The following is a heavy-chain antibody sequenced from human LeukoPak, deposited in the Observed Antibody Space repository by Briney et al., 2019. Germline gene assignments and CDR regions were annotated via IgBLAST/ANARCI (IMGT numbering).Heavy chain of an antibody. V-gene: IGHV1-18*01. CDR2: ISAYNGNT. CDR3: ARDHELCDGGSCYQGWFYP. D-gene: IGHD2-15*01. Sequence: ASVKVSCKASGYTFTSYGISWVRQAPGQGLEWMGWISAYNGNTNYAQKLQGRVTMTTDTSTSTAYMELRSLRSDDTAVYYCARDHELCDGGSCYQGWFYPWGQGTLVTVSS. CDR1: GYTFTSYG. J-gene: IGHJ5*02.